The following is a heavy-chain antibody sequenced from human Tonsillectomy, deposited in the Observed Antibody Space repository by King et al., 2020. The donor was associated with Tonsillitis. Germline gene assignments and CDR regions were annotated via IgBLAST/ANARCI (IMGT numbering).Heavy chain of an antibody. CDR1: GGSISNNDYY. J-gene: IGHJ3*02. V-gene: IGHV4-30-4*01. CDR3: ATGKPSDSRTYFYVVVSTFHI. CDR2: ISYSGDT. D-gene: IGHD3-22*01. Sequence: VQLQESGPGLVKPSQTLSLTCSVSGGSISNNDYYWTWIRQPPGRGLEWIGYISYSGDTSYNPSLKSRITMSVDTSKNQFSLNLNSLTAADTAVYYCATGKPSDSRTYFYVVVSTFHIWGLGTMVTVSS.